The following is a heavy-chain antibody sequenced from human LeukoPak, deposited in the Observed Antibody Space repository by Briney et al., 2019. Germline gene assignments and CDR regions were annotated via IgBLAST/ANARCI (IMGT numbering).Heavy chain of an antibody. Sequence: ASVKVSCKASGFTFTSSAMQWVRQARGQRLEWIGWIVVGSGNTNYAQKFQERVTITRDMSTSTAYMELGSLRSEDTAVYYCAATNYYDSSGYYSDAFDIWGQGTMVTVSS. CDR2: IVVGSGNT. CDR3: AATNYYDSSGYYSDAFDI. V-gene: IGHV1-58*02. D-gene: IGHD3-22*01. J-gene: IGHJ3*02. CDR1: GFTFTSSA.